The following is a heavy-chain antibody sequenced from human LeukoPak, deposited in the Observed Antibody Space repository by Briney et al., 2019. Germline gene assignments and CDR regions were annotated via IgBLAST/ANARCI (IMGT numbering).Heavy chain of an antibody. CDR2: IYSGGST. CDR3: ARAWYRFGQFDY. D-gene: IGHD3/OR15-3a*01. J-gene: IGHJ4*02. Sequence: GGSLRLSCAASGFTVSSNYMSWVRQAPGKGPEWVSVIYSGGSTYYADSVKGRFTISRDNSKNTLYLQMNSLRAEDTAVYYCARAWYRFGQFDYWGQGTLVTVSS. V-gene: IGHV3-53*01. CDR1: GFTVSSNY.